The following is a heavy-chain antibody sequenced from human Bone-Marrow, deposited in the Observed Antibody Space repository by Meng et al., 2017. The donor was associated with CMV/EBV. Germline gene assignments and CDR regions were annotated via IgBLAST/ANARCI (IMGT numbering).Heavy chain of an antibody. J-gene: IGHJ4*02. CDR3: AKDRAIVVVPAAKGELFDY. CDR1: GFSFRGSA. Sequence: LSLTCAASGFSFRGSAMTWVRRAPGKGLEWGSVIRSGGTTAFYADSVQGRFTISRDNSKNTLHLQMNSLRAEDTAVYYCAKDRAIVVVPAAKGELFDYWGQATLVTVSS. D-gene: IGHD2-2*01. V-gene: IGHV3-23*03. CDR2: IRSGGTTA.